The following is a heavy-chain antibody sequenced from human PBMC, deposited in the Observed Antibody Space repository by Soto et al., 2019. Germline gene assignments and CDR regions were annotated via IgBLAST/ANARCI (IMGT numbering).Heavy chain of an antibody. D-gene: IGHD6-19*01. V-gene: IGHV4-31*03. CDR1: GGSISSGGYY. CDR2: IYYSGST. J-gene: IGHJ4*02. CDR3: ARDGGQWLSY. Sequence: QVQLQESGPGLVKPSQTLSLTCTVSGGSISSGGYYWSWIRQHPGKGLEWIGYIYYSGSTYYNPSLKSRLTISVDTAKTQFSLELSSVTAADTAVYDCARDGGQWLSYRGQGTLVTVSS.